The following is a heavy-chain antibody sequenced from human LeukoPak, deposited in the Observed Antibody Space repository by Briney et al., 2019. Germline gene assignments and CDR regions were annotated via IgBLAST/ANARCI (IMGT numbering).Heavy chain of an antibody. CDR3: ARGWALAGNPNWFDP. D-gene: IGHD6-19*01. CDR1: GFTFSNYA. CDR2: IWHDGGEK. Sequence: PGGSLRLSCAVSGFTFSNYAIHWVRQAPGKGLEWVAVIWHDGGEKHYEDSVKGRFTISRDNSKNTLYLQMNSLRAEDTAVYYCARGWALAGNPNWFDPWGQGTLVTVSS. J-gene: IGHJ5*02. V-gene: IGHV3-33*08.